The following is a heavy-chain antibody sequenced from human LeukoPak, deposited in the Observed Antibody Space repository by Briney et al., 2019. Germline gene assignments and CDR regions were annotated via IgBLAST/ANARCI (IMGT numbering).Heavy chain of an antibody. CDR3: ATKPDDYGGNSGVRAFDI. CDR2: FDPEDGET. CDR1: GYTLTELS. J-gene: IGHJ3*02. D-gene: IGHD4-23*01. V-gene: IGHV1-24*01. Sequence: ASVKVSCKVSGYTLTELSMHWVRQAPGKGLEWMGGFDPEDGETIYAQKFQGRVTMTEDTSTDTAYMELSSLRSEDTAVYYCATKPDDYGGNSGVRAFDIWGQGTMVTVSS.